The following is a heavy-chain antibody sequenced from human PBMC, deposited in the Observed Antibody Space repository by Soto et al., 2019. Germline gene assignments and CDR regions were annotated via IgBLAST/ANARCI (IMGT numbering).Heavy chain of an antibody. CDR3: AISQDRGGRTTFIY. J-gene: IGHJ4*02. CDR1: GFTFDDNA. D-gene: IGHD3-16*01. V-gene: IGHV3-9*01. Sequence: PGGSLRLSCAVSGFTFDDNAMHWVRQAPEKGLEWVSGINWKSDIGYADSVKGRFTISRGNAENSLYLQMNSLRAEDTALYYCAISQDRGGRTTFIYWGQGTQVIVSS. CDR2: INWKSDI.